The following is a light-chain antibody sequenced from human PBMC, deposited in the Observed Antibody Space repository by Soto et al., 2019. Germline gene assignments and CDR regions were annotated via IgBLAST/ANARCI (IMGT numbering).Light chain of an antibody. CDR3: KSYAGSNTYV. V-gene: IGLV2-8*01. Sequence: QSVLTQPPSASGSPGQSVTISCTGTSSDIGTYDYVSWYQHLPDKAPKLIIYEVVQRPSGVPDRFSGSKSGNTASLTVSGLQAADEADYFCKSYAGSNTYVFGSGTKV. CDR2: EVV. CDR1: SSDIGTYDY. J-gene: IGLJ1*01.